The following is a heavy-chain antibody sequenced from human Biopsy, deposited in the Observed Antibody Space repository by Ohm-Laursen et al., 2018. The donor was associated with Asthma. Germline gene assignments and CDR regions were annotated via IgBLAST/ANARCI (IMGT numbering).Heavy chain of an antibody. V-gene: IGHV1-18*01. J-gene: IGHJ4*02. D-gene: IGHD2-21*02. CDR2: ISAYNGAT. CDR1: RFTLIDYG. CDR3: ARGLGDLDS. Sequence: ASVKVSCKASRFTLIDYGLTWAQQDPGQGIEWLGWISAYNGATNFAQKFQGRFTMTTETSTNTVFMELRRLKTADSAVYFCARGLGDLDSWGQGSLVIVSS.